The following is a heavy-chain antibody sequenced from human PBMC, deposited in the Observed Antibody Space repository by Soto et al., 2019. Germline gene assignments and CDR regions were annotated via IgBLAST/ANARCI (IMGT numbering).Heavy chain of an antibody. Sequence: GGSLRLSCAASGFTFSSYAMHWVRQAPGKGLEWVAVISYDGSNKYYADSVKGRFTISRDNSKNTLYLQMNSLRAEDTAVYYCARDTIFGVVIILNYYYGMVVWGQGTTVTVSS. J-gene: IGHJ6*02. V-gene: IGHV3-30-3*01. CDR3: ARDTIFGVVIILNYYYGMVV. D-gene: IGHD3-3*01. CDR2: ISYDGSNK. CDR1: GFTFSSYA.